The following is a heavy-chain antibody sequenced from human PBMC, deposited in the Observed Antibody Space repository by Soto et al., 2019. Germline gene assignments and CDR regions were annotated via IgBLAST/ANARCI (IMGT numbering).Heavy chain of an antibody. J-gene: IGHJ4*02. CDR2: ISTSGSTI. CDR3: ARERGYSYGYVDY. V-gene: IGHV3-48*02. D-gene: IGHD5-18*01. CDR1: GFTFSSYS. Sequence: GALRLSCAASGFTFSSYSMNWVRQAPGKGLEWVSYISTSGSTIYYADSVEGRFTISRDNAKNSLYLQMNSLRDEDTAVYYCARERGYSYGYVDYWGQGTLVTVS.